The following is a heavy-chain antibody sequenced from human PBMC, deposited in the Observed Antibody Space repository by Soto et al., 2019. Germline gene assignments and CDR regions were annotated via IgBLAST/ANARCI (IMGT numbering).Heavy chain of an antibody. V-gene: IGHV3-23*01. D-gene: IGHD4-4*01. CDR1: GFTFSSHV. Sequence: EVQLLESGGGLVQPGGSLRLSCAASGFTFSSHVMSWVRQAPAKGLEWVSSVTGSGAGTYYADSVKGRFTISRDNSKNTLYLQMNSLSAEDTAMYDCARRDVTSIRYFDLWGRGTLVTVSS. CDR2: VTGSGAGT. CDR3: ARRDVTSIRYFDL. J-gene: IGHJ2*01.